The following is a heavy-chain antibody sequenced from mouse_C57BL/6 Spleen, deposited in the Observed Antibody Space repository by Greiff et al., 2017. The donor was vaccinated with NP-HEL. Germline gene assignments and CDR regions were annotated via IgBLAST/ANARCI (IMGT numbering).Heavy chain of an antibody. V-gene: IGHV1-64*01. Sequence: QVQLQQPGAELVKPGASVKLSCKASGYTFTSYWMHWVKQRPGQGLEWIGMIHPNSGSTNYNEKFKSKATLTVDKSSSTAYMQLSSLTSEDSAVYYCVREEGATVVSFDYWGEGTTLTVSS. CDR2: IHPNSGST. CDR3: VREEGATVVSFDY. D-gene: IGHD1-1*01. CDR1: GYTFTSYW. J-gene: IGHJ2*01.